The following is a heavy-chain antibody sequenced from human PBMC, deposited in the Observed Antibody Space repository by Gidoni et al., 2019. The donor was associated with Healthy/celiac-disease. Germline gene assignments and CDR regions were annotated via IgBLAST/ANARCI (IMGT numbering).Heavy chain of an antibody. J-gene: IGHJ4*02. V-gene: IGHV1-46*01. Sequence: QVQLVQSGAEVKKPGAAVKVSCKASGYTFTSYYIHWVRQAPGQGLEWMGIINPSGGSTSYAQKFQGRVTMTRDTSTSTVYMELSSLRSEDTAVYYCARGYCSSTSCYGPYYWGQGTLVTVSS. CDR1: GYTFTSYY. D-gene: IGHD2-2*01. CDR2: INPSGGST. CDR3: ARGYCSSTSCYGPYY.